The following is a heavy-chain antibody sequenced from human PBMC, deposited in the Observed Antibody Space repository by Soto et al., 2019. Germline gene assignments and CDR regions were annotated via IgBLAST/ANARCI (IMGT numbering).Heavy chain of an antibody. CDR2: IYWDDDK. V-gene: IGHV2-5*02. J-gene: IGHJ4*02. D-gene: IGHD6-19*01. CDR1: GFSLSTSGVG. CDR3: AHRGSDVFFND. Sequence: QITLKESGPTLVKPTQTLTLTCTFSGFSLSTSGVGVGWIRQAPGKALEWLAVIYWDDDKSYSPSLKSRLTITKDTSKNQMVLSMTNMDPVDTATYYCAHRGSDVFFNDWGPGALVTVSS.